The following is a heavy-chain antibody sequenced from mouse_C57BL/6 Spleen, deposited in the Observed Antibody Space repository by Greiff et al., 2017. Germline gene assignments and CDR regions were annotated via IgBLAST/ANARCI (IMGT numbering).Heavy chain of an antibody. J-gene: IGHJ4*01. D-gene: IGHD1-1*01. CDR1: GYTFTDYE. CDR3: TRSHSRDY. CDR2: IDPATGGT. Sequence: QVHVKQSGAELVRPGASVTLSCKASGYTFTDYEMHWVKQTPVHGLEWIGAIDPATGGTAYNQKFKGKAILNADKSSSTDYMELRSLTCEADAVYYCTRSHSRDYWGQGTSVTVSS. V-gene: IGHV1-15*01.